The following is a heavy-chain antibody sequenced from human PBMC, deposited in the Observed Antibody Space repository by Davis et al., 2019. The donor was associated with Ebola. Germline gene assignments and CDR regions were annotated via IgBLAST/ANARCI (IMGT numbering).Heavy chain of an antibody. D-gene: IGHD7-27*01. J-gene: IGHJ3*02. CDR2: INHSGST. CDR3: ARRELGSDVFDI. Sequence: GSLRLSCAVYGGSFSGYYWSWIRQPPGKGLEWIGEINHSGSTNYNPSLKSRVTISVDPSKNQFSLIVTSVTAADTAVYYCARRELGSDVFDIWGQGTMVTVSS. V-gene: IGHV4-34*01. CDR1: GGSFSGYY.